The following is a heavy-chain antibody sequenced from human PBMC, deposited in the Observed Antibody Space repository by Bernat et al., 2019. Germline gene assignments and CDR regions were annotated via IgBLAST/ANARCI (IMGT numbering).Heavy chain of an antibody. J-gene: IGHJ6*02. Sequence: QVQLQQSGPGLVKPSQTLSLTCAISGDSVSSNSLAWNWIRQSPSAGLECLGRTYYRSKWYNDYAVSVKSRITINTDTSKNQFSLQLNSVTPEDTAVYYCAREGSIATSVPPYYYYALDVWGQGTTVTVSS. V-gene: IGHV6-1*01. D-gene: IGHD6-13*01. CDR1: GDSVSSNSLA. CDR2: TYYRSKWYN. CDR3: AREGSIATSVPPYYYYALDV.